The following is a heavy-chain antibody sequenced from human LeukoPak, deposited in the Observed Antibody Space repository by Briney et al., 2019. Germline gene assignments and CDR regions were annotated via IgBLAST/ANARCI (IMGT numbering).Heavy chain of an antibody. V-gene: IGHV4-34*01. CDR1: GFTFSRYW. CDR3: ARDNGSGSYYYYYYYMDV. D-gene: IGHD3-10*01. CDR2: INHSGST. Sequence: GSLRLSCAASGFTFSRYWMSWIRQPPGKGLEWIGEINHSGSTNYNPSLKSRVTISVDTSKNQFSLKLSSVTAADTAVYYCARDNGSGSYYYYYYYMDVWGKGTTVTISS. J-gene: IGHJ6*03.